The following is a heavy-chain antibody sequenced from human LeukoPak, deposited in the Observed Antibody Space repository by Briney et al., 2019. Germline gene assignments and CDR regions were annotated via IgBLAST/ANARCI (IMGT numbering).Heavy chain of an antibody. J-gene: IGHJ4*02. CDR1: GFTFSSYA. CDR3: AKVVEHYYDSSGPFDY. Sequence: GGSLRLSCAASGFTFSSYAMSWVRQASGKGLEWVSAISGSGGSTYYADSVKGRFTISRDNSKNTLYLQMNSLRAEDTAVYYCAKVVEHYYDSSGPFDYWGQGTLVTVSS. D-gene: IGHD3-22*01. CDR2: ISGSGGST. V-gene: IGHV3-23*01.